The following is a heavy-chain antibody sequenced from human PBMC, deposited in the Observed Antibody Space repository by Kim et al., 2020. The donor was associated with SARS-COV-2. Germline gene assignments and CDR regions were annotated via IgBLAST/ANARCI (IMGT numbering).Heavy chain of an antibody. CDR2: INHSGST. CDR1: GGSFSGYY. D-gene: IGHD3-10*01. J-gene: IGHJ5*02. CDR3: ARGASSGWFDP. V-gene: IGHV4-34*01. Sequence: SETLSLTCAVYGGSFSGYYWSWIRQPPGKGLEWIGEINHSGSTNYNPSLKSRVTISVDTSKNQFSLKLSSVTAADTAVYYCARGASSGWFDPWGQGTLVTVSS.